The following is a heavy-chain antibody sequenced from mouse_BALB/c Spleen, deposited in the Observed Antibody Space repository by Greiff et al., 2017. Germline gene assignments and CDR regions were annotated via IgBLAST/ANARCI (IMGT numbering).Heavy chain of an antibody. Sequence: EVQLQQSGPGLVKPSQSLSLTCTVTGYSITSDYAWNWIRQFPGNKLEWMGYISYSGSTSYNPSLKSRISITRDTSKNQFFLQLNSVTTEDTATYYCAREARAYYFDYWGQGTTLTVSS. D-gene: IGHD3-1*01. J-gene: IGHJ2*01. V-gene: IGHV3-2*02. CDR1: GYSITSDYA. CDR2: ISYSGST. CDR3: AREARAYYFDY.